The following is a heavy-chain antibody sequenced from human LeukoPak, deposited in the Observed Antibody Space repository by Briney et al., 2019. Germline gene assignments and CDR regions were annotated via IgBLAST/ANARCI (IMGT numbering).Heavy chain of an antibody. J-gene: IGHJ4*02. CDR3: AKDGYNWNPVYYFDY. CDR2: ISGSGGGT. CDR1: GFTFTSYA. V-gene: IGHV3-23*01. Sequence: GGSLRLSCTASGFTFTSYAMSWVRQAPGKGLEWVSAISGSGGGTYYADSVKGRFTISRDNSKNTLYLQMNSLRAEDTAVYHCAKDGYNWNPVYYFDYWGQGTLVTVSS. D-gene: IGHD1-1*01.